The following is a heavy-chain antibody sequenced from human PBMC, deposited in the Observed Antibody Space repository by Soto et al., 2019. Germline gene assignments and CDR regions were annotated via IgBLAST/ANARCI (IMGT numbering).Heavy chain of an antibody. CDR1: GGSISSGGYY. J-gene: IGHJ5*02. D-gene: IGHD5-12*01. CDR2: IYYSGST. CDR3: ARAFGYSGYDYGNNWFDP. V-gene: IGHV4-31*03. Sequence: KTSETLSLTCTVSGGSISSGGYYWSWIRQHPGKGLEWIGYIYYSGSTYYNPSLKSRVTISVDTSKNQFSLKLSSVTAADTAVYYCARAFGYSGYDYGNNWFDPCGQGTLLTVSS.